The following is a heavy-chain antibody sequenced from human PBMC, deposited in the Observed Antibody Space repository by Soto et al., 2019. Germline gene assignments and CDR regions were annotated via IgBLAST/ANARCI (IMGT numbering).Heavy chain of an antibody. V-gene: IGHV3-15*07. CDR2: IKSKTDGGTT. CDR3: TTDGEAVACNRYYYYGMDV. J-gene: IGHJ6*02. CDR1: ALTFSNAW. Sequence: GESLSLSCPASALTFSNAWINCVRQAPGKGLEWVGRIKSKTDGGTTDYAAPVKGRFTISRDDSKNTLYLQMNSLKTEDTAVYYCTTDGEAVACNRYYYYGMDVWGQGTTVTVSS. D-gene: IGHD6-19*01.